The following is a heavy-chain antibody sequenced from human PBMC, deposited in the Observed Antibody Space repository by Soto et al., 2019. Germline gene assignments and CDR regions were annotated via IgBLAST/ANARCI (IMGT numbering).Heavy chain of an antibody. J-gene: IGHJ6*02. Sequence: SVKVSCKASGGTFSCYAISWVRQAPEQGLEWMGGIIPIFGTANYTQKFQGRVTITADESTSTAYMELSSLRSEDTALYYCARDRCRGGSCYSGSYYYYGMDVWGQGTTVTVSS. D-gene: IGHD2-15*01. V-gene: IGHV1-69*13. CDR3: ARDRCRGGSCYSGSYYYYGMDV. CDR2: IIPIFGTA. CDR1: GGTFSCYA.